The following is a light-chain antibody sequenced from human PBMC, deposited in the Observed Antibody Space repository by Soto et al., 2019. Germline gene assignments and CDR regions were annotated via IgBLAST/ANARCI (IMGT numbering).Light chain of an antibody. V-gene: IGKV1-39*01. CDR2: AAS. J-gene: IGKJ2*01. CDR1: QSISSY. Sequence: DIQMTQSPSSLSASVGDRVTITCRASQSISSYLNWYQQKPGKAPKLLIYAASSLQIGVPSRFSGSGSGTDFTLTISSLQPEDFATYYCQQNYSTPHTFGQGTKLEIK. CDR3: QQNYSTPHT.